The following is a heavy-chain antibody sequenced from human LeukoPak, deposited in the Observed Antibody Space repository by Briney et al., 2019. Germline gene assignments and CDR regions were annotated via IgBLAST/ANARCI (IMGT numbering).Heavy chain of an antibody. CDR2: IYYSGST. V-gene: IGHV4-39*01. Sequence: SETLSLTCTVSGGSISSSSYYWGWIRQPPGKGLEWIGSIYYSGSTYYNPSLKSRVTISVDTSKNQFSLKLSSVTAADTAVYYCARGGLAAAGAVGYWGQGTLVTVSS. CDR3: ARGGLAAAGAVGY. J-gene: IGHJ4*02. D-gene: IGHD6-13*01. CDR1: GGSISSSSYY.